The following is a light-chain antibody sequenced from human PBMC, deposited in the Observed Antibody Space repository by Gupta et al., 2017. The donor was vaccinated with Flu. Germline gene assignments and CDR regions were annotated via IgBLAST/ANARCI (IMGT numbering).Light chain of an antibody. Sequence: QSVLAQPPSASGAPGQRVTISCTGTGSNIGATYDVHWYLQLPATAPKLLIDGNANRPSGVSDRFSGSKSGTSASLAITGLQAEDEADYYCQSYDNNLSGSVFGGGTTLTVL. CDR2: GNA. V-gene: IGLV1-40*01. J-gene: IGLJ2*01. CDR1: GSNIGATYD. CDR3: QSYDNNLSGSV.